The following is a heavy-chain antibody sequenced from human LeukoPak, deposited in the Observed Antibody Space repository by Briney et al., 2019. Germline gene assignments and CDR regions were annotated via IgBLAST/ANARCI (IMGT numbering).Heavy chain of an antibody. CDR1: GFAFSGYD. CDR3: VRDKLGGAFDV. CDR2: ITRSSGTI. J-gene: IGHJ3*01. Sequence: GGSLRLSCAASGFAFSGYDMNWVRQAPGKGLEWVSFITRSSGTIYYADSVKGRFTVSRDNAESSLYLQMNSLRDEDTAVYSCVRDKLGGAFDVWGHGTMVTVSS. D-gene: IGHD1-7*01. V-gene: IGHV3-48*02.